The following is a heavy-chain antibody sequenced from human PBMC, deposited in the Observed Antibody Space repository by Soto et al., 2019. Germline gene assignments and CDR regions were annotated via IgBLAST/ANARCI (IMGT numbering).Heavy chain of an antibody. CDR3: ARDLASNTGVCDWYFDL. CDR1: GGTFSRYA. Sequence: QVQLVQSGAEVKKPGSSVKVSCKASGGTFSRYAISWVRQAPGQGLEWMGGIIPIFGTANYAQKFQGRVTITADESTSTAYMERSSPRSEDTAVYYCARDLASNTGVCDWYFDLWGRGTLVTVSS. D-gene: IGHD7-27*01. CDR2: IIPIFGTA. J-gene: IGHJ2*01. V-gene: IGHV1-69*12.